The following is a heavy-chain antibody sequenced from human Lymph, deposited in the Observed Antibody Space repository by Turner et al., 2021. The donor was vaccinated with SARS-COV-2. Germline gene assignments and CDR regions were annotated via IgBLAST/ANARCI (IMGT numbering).Heavy chain of an antibody. Sequence: QLQLQESGPGLVKPSETLSLTCTVSGGSISSSSYYWGWIRQPPGKGLEWIGSIYYSGSTYYNPSLKSRVTISVDTSKNQFSRKLSSVTAADTAVYYCARAPFIIVLMMYASGYFDNWGQGTLVTVSS. J-gene: IGHJ4*02. CDR1: GGSISSSSYY. D-gene: IGHD2-8*01. CDR2: IYYSGST. CDR3: ARAPFIIVLMMYASGYFDN. V-gene: IGHV4-39*01.